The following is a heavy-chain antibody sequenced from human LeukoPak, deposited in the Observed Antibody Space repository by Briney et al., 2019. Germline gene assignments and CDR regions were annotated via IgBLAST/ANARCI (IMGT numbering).Heavy chain of an antibody. Sequence: PSETLSLTCTVSGSSISSSSYYWGWIRQPPGKGLEWIGSIYYSGSTYYNPSLKSRVTISVDTSKNQFSLKLSSVTAADTAVYYCARVYSNYVSWFDPWGQGTLVTVSS. CDR3: ARVYSNYVSWFDP. CDR1: GSSISSSSYY. CDR2: IYYSGST. D-gene: IGHD4-11*01. V-gene: IGHV4-39*01. J-gene: IGHJ5*02.